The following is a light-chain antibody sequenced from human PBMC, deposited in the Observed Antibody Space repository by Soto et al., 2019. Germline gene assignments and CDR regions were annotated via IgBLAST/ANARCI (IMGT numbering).Light chain of an antibody. Sequence: QSALTQPASVSGSPGQSITISCTGTSSDIGSYNLVSWYQQHPGKAPKLMIYEATKRPSGVSNRFSCSKFGNTASLTISGLQAEDEADYYCCLYASSSTFIFGGGTKLTVL. J-gene: IGLJ2*01. CDR3: CLYASSSTFI. CDR1: SSDIGSYNL. CDR2: EAT. V-gene: IGLV2-23*02.